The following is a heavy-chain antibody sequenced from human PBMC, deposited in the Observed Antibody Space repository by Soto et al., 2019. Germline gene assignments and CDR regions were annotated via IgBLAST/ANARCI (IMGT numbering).Heavy chain of an antibody. V-gene: IGHV4-4*02. CDR1: GGSISSSNW. CDR2: IYHSGST. J-gene: IGHJ6*02. D-gene: IGHD1-26*01. CDR3: ARVSGSYYYGMDV. Sequence: QVQLQESGPGLVKPSGTLSLTCAVSGGSISSSNWWSWVRQPPGKGLEWIGEIYHSGSTNYNPSLKSRVTIPEDKSKNQFSLKLSSVTAADTAVYYCARVSGSYYYGMDVWGQGTTVTVSS.